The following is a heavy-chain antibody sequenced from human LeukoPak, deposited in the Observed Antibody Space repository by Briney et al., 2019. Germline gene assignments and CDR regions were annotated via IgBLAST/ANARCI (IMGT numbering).Heavy chain of an antibody. CDR3: AKDRISYTTSPGELSH. D-gene: IGHD1-26*01. J-gene: IGHJ4*02. Sequence: GGSLSLSCAASGFIINTYAMSWVRQAPGKGLEWVSTIRGMGESTHYADSVQGRFTISRDNFLYTVYLQMDSLRGDDTAVYYCAKDRISYTTSPGELSHRGQGTLVIVSS. CDR2: IRGMGEST. V-gene: IGHV3-23*01. CDR1: GFIINTYA.